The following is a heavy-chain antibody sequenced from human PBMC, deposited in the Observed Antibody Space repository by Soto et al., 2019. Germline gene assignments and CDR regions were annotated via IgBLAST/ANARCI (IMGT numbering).Heavy chain of an antibody. J-gene: IGHJ4*02. D-gene: IGHD3-9*01. Sequence: GGSLRLSCAASGFTFSSYAMHWVRQAPGKGLEWVAVISYDGSNKFYADSVKGRFTISRDTSKNTLYLQMNSLRAEDTAVYYCARDQSNYDILTGHYKGYSFDYWGQGTLVTVSS. CDR1: GFTFSSYA. CDR3: ARDQSNYDILTGHYKGYSFDY. V-gene: IGHV3-30-3*01. CDR2: ISYDGSNK.